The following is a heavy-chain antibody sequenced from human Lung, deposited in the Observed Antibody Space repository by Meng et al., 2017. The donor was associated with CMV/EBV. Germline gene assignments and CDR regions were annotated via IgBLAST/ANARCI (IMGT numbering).Heavy chain of an antibody. CDR1: RGSLNGYY. Sequence: SETXSLXCAVYRGSLNGYYWSCIRQPPGKGLEWIAEINYSGTTNYSPSLKSRVTISLHSSKNQFSLNLNSVTAADTAVYYCARAYCSSTSCPEGYWGQGSLVTVSS. CDR3: ARAYCSSTSCPEGY. D-gene: IGHD2-2*01. J-gene: IGHJ4*02. CDR2: INYSGTT. V-gene: IGHV4-34*01.